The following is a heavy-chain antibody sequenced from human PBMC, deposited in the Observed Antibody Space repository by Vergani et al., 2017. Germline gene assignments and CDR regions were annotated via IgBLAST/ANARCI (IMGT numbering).Heavy chain of an antibody. CDR3: VKDADSYENFLDS. D-gene: IGHD5-12*01. J-gene: IGHJ4*02. Sequence: EVQLLESGGSLKQPGGSVRLSCAASGFTFSTYAMHWVRQAPGKGLEWGSALTGGGGSTYYADSFKGRFIISRDNSRDTLYLQMNSLRPEDTATYYCVKDADSYENFLDSWGQGTLVTVSS. V-gene: IGHV3-23*01. CDR2: LTGGGGST. CDR1: GFTFSTYA.